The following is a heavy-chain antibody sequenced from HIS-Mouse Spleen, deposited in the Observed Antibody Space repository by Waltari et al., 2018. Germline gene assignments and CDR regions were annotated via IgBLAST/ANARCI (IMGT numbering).Heavy chain of an antibody. V-gene: IGHV4-34*01. D-gene: IGHD2-15*01. Sequence: QVQLQQWGAGLLKPSETLSLTCAVYGGSFSGYYWSWIRQPPGKGREWIGEINHSGSTNYNPSLKGRVTITVDTSKNQFSLKLSSVTAADTAVYYCARPGYCSGGSCYYSGAFDIWGQGTMVTVSS. CDR1: GGSFSGYY. J-gene: IGHJ3*02. CDR2: INHSGST. CDR3: ARPGYCSGGSCYYSGAFDI.